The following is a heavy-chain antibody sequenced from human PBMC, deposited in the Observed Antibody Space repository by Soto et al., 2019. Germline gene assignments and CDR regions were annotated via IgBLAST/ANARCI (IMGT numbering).Heavy chain of an antibody. CDR3: AKDEGYEPQPYYFDY. CDR1: GFTFSSYA. V-gene: IGHV3-23*01. Sequence: GGSLRVSCAASGFTFSSYAMSWVLQAPWKGLEWVSAISGSGGSTYYADSVKGRFTISRDNSKNTLYLQMNSLRAEDTAVYYCAKDEGYEPQPYYFDYWGQGTLVTVSS. J-gene: IGHJ4*02. D-gene: IGHD3-16*01. CDR2: ISGSGGST.